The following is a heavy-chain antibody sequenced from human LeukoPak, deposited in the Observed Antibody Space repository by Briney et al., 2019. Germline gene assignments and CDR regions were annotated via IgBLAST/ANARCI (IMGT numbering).Heavy chain of an antibody. CDR2: INPNSGGT. J-gene: IGHJ5*02. Sequence: GASVKVSCKASGYTFTGYYMHWVRQAPGQGPEWMGWINPNSGGTNYAQKFQGRVTMTRDTSISTAYMELSSLRSDDAAVYYCARTGIDIVVVPAAVNWFDPWGQGTLVTVSS. CDR1: GYTFTGYY. V-gene: IGHV1-2*02. D-gene: IGHD2-2*01. CDR3: ARTGIDIVVVPAAVNWFDP.